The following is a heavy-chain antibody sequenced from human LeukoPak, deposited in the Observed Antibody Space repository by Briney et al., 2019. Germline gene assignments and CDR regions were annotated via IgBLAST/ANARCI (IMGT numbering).Heavy chain of an antibody. J-gene: IGHJ3*02. D-gene: IGHD6-19*01. Sequence: GGSLRLSCAASGFTFSSYWMSWVRQAPGKGLEWVAYIKEVGSEKYYVDSVKGRFTISRDNAKNSLYLQMNSLRAEDTAVYYCAIQGPGGWYVAFAIWRQGTMVT. CDR1: GFTFSSYW. V-gene: IGHV3-7*01. CDR2: IKEVGSEK. CDR3: AIQGPGGWYVAFAI.